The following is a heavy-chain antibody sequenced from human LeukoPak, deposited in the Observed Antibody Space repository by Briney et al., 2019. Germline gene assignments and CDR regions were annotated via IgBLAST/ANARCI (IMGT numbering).Heavy chain of an antibody. V-gene: IGHV3-23*01. CDR2: ISGSGGST. D-gene: IGHD6-13*01. J-gene: IGHJ5*02. CDR1: GFTFSSYA. Sequence: PGGSLRLSCAASGFTFSSYAMSWVRQAPGKGLEWVSAISGSGGSTYYADSVKGRFTISRDNSKNTLYLQMNSLRAEGTAVYYCAKARSRAAAGTNWFDPWGQGTLVTVSS. CDR3: AKARSRAAAGTNWFDP.